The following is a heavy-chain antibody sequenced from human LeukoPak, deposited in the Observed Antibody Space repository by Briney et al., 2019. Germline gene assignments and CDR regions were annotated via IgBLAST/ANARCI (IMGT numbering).Heavy chain of an antibody. V-gene: IGHV1-2*06. D-gene: IGHD3-22*01. J-gene: IGHJ3*02. CDR3: ASPHYYDSSGYFHI. CDR1: GYTFTGYY. Sequence: ASVKVSCKASGYTFTGYYMHWVRQAPGQGLEWMGRINPNSGGTNYAQKFQGRVTMTRDTSISPAYMELSRLRSDDTAVYYCASPHYYDSSGYFHIWGQGTMVTVSS. CDR2: INPNSGGT.